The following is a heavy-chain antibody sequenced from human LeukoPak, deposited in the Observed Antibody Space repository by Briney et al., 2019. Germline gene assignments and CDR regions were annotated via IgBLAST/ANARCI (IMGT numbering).Heavy chain of an antibody. D-gene: IGHD2-2*03. J-gene: IGHJ4*02. CDR3: AMDISRDLFYV. CDR1: ASTLTSHW. V-gene: IGHV3-74*01. Sequence: PGGSLRPSCAVHASTLTSHWTHWGRHPPEKGLGWVVSIKRDGSATAYADSVKGRFSMSTDRPKIPASLQMNTRRHAQTPMCYCAMDISRDLFYVWGEGAPVTVS. CDR2: IKRDGSAT.